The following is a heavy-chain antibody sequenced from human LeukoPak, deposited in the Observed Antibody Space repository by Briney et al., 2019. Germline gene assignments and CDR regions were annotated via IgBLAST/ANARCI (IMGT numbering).Heavy chain of an antibody. V-gene: IGHV2-70*01. CDR3: ARFLYGDSASYFDK. CDR2: IDWDDNK. Sequence: SGPTLVNPTQTLTLTCTFSGFSLTTSGVCVSWIRQPPGKALEWLALIDWDDNKYYNTSLKTRLTISKGTSKNQVVLTMINIDSVDTDTYFCARFLYGDSASYFDKWGQGSLVIVSS. CDR1: GFSLTTSGVC. J-gene: IGHJ4*02. D-gene: IGHD4-17*01.